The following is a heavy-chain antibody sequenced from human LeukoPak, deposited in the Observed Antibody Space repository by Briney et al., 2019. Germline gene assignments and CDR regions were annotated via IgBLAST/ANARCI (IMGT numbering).Heavy chain of an antibody. CDR1: GGSISSHY. J-gene: IGHJ5*02. V-gene: IGHV4-59*11. D-gene: IGHD2-2*01. CDR3: ARGHCSSTSCYRNWFDP. Sequence: SETLSLTCTVSGGSISSHYWSWLRQPPGKGQEWLGYIYYSGSTNYNPSLKSRVTISVDTSKNQFSLKLSSVTAADTAVYYCARGHCSSTSCYRNWFDPWGQGTLVTVSS. CDR2: IYYSGST.